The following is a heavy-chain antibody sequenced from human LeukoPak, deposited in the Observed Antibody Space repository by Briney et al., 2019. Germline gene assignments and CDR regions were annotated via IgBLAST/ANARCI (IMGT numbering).Heavy chain of an antibody. D-gene: IGHD3-10*01. V-gene: IGHV5-51*01. J-gene: IGHJ3*02. CDR3: ARQRVWFGPSAFDI. CDR2: IYPGDSDT. CDR1: GYSFTSYW. Sequence: LGESLKISCMGSGYSFTSYWIGWVRQMPGKGLEWMGIIYPGDSDTRYSPSFQGQVTISADKSISTAYLQWSSLKASDTAMYYCARQRVWFGPSAFDIWGQGTMVTVSS.